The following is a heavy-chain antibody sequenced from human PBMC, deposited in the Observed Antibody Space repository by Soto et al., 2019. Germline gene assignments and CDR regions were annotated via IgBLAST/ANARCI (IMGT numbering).Heavy chain of an antibody. Sequence: QVQLQQWGAGLLKPSETLSLTCAVYGGSFSDYYWTWIRQPPGTGLEWIGEIIHRGTTNYHPSRKRRVPIAVDTSKNQLSLRLRSVTAADTAVYYCGRGGAGHTENWFDPWGQGSLVTVSS. CDR3: GRGGAGHTENWFDP. CDR2: IIHRGTT. D-gene: IGHD2-8*02. J-gene: IGHJ5*02. V-gene: IGHV4-34*01. CDR1: GGSFSDYY.